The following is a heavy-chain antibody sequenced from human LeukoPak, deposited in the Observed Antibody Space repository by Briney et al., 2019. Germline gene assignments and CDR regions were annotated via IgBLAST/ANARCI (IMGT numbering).Heavy chain of an antibody. D-gene: IGHD4-17*01. Sequence: GGSLRLSCAASGFTFSSYWMHWVRQAPGKGLVWVSRINSDGSSTSYADSVKGRFTISRDNAKNTLYLQMNSLRAEDTAVYYCARGNGYGDYCAFDYWGQGTLVTVSS. CDR3: ARGNGYGDYCAFDY. J-gene: IGHJ4*02. CDR1: GFTFSSYW. CDR2: INSDGSST. V-gene: IGHV3-74*01.